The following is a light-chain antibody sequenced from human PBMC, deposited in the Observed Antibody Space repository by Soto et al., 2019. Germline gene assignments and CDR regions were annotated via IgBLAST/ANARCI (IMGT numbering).Light chain of an antibody. CDR2: GAS. CDR3: QLYNNWPPM. J-gene: IGKJ1*01. CDR1: QSVSSN. Sequence: EIVMTQSPATLSVSPGESATLSCRASQSVSSNLAWYQQKTGQATRLLIYGASTRATGIQGRFSGSGSGTEFTLNIRSLQSEDLAVYYCQLYNNWPPMFGQGTKVEIK. V-gene: IGKV3-15*01.